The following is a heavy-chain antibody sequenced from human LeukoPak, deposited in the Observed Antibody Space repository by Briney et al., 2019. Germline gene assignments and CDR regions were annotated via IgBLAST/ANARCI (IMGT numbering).Heavy chain of an antibody. J-gene: IGHJ3*01. CDR1: ENTFTNYG. V-gene: IGHV1-18*01. CDR3: AIGEGVITWGGADVYDV. D-gene: IGHD3-16*01. CDR2: FSPYNGDT. Sequence: ASVKVSCKASENTFTNYGINWVRQAPGQRPEWMGWFSPYNGDTKYAPELKGRVTLAADTLTSTAYMELRTLISDDTATYYCAIGEGVITWGGADVYDVWGQGTTVIVSS.